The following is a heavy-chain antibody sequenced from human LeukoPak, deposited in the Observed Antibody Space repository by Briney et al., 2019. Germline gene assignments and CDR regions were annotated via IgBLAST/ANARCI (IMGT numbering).Heavy chain of an antibody. CDR2: ISAYNGNT. V-gene: IGHV1-18*01. CDR1: GYTFSTNG. Sequence: GASVKVSCKASGYTFSTNGISWVRQAPGQGLEWMGWISAYNGNTNYAQKLQGRVTMTTDTSTSTAYMELRSLRSDDTAVYYCARDRGRAPFDPWDQGTLVTVSS. CDR3: ARDRGRAPFDP. D-gene: IGHD3-10*01. J-gene: IGHJ5*02.